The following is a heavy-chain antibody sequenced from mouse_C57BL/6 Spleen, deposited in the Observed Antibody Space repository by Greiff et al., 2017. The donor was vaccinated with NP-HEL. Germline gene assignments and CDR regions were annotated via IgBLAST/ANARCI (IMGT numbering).Heavy chain of an antibody. J-gene: IGHJ3*01. CDR2: IDPSDSYT. Sequence: QVQLQQPGAELVRPGTSVKLSCKASGYTFTSYWMRWVKQRPGQGLEWIGVIDPSDSYTNYNQKFKGKATLTVDTSSSTAYMQLSSLTSGDSAVYYCALSWVGFAFRGQGTLVTVSA. CDR3: ALSWVGFAF. CDR1: GYTFTSYW. V-gene: IGHV1-59*01. D-gene: IGHD4-1*01.